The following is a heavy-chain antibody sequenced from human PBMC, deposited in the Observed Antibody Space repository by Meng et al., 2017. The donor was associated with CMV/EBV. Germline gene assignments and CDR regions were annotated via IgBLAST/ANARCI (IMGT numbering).Heavy chain of an antibody. CDR2: MNPNSGNT. V-gene: IGHV1-8*01. Sequence: ASVKVSCKASGYTFTSYDINWVRQATGQGLEWMGWMNPNSGNTGYAQKFQGRVTMTRNTSISTAYMELSNLRSEDTAVYYCARVSGGAYGMDVWGQGTTVTVSS. J-gene: IGHJ6*02. CDR1: GYTFTSYD. CDR3: ARVSGGAYGMDV. D-gene: IGHD2/OR15-2a*01.